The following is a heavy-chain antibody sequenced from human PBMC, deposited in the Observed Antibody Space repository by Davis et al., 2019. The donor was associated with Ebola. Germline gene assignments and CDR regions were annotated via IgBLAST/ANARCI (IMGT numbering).Heavy chain of an antibody. D-gene: IGHD3-3*02. J-gene: IGHJ4*02. V-gene: IGHV4-39*07. Sequence: SETLSLTCSVSADSISPSTYYWGWIRQPPGKGLEWIGGISYTGTTYYNPSLTSRVTISVDTSKNAFSLMMTSVTAADTAIYYCAKGPFVAFDWGQGTLVTVSS. CDR2: ISYTGTT. CDR3: AKGPFVAFD. CDR1: ADSISPSTYY.